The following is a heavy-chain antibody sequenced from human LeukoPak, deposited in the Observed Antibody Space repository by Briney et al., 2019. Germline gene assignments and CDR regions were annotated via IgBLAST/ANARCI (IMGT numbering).Heavy chain of an antibody. V-gene: IGHV1-2*02. CDR2: INPNSGGT. CDR3: ARGQYGSGSYYNKGDNWFDP. D-gene: IGHD3-10*01. J-gene: IGHJ5*02. CDR1: GYTFTGYY. Sequence: ASVKVSCKASGYTFTGYYMHWVRQAPGQGLEWMGWINPNSGGTNYAQKFQGRVTMTRDTSISTACMELSRLRSDDTAVYYCARGQYGSGSYYNKGDNWFDPWGQGTLVTASS.